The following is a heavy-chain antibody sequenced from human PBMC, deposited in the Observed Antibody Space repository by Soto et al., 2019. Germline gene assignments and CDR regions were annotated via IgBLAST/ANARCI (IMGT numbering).Heavy chain of an antibody. D-gene: IGHD3-22*01. J-gene: IGHJ6*02. CDR1: GYTFTSYG. V-gene: IGHV1-18*01. Sequence: QVQLVQSGAEVKKPGASVKVSCKASGYTFTSYGISWVRQAPGQGLEWMGWISAYNGNTNYAQKRQGRVTMTTDTSTSTAYMELRSLRSDDTAVYYCARASVTMIVVVIGESGMDVWGQGTTVTVSS. CDR2: ISAYNGNT. CDR3: ARASVTMIVVVIGESGMDV.